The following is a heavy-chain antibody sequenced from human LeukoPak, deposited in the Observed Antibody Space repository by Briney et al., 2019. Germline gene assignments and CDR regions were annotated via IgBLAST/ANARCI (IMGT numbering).Heavy chain of an antibody. J-gene: IGHJ3*02. V-gene: IGHV4-59*08. CDR3: ARLRQWLSPAFDI. CDR2: IYYSGST. Sequence: PSETLSLTCTVSGGSISSYYWSWIRQPPGKGLEWIGYIYYSGSTNYNPSLKSRVTISVDTSKNQFSLKLSSVTAADTAVYYCARLRQWLSPAFDIWGQGTMVTVSS. CDR1: GGSISSYY. D-gene: IGHD6-19*01.